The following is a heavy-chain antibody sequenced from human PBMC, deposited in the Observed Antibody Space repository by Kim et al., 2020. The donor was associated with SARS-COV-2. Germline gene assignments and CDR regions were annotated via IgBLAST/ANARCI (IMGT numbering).Heavy chain of an antibody. Sequence: SVKVSCKASGGTFSSYAISWVRQAPGQGLEWMGRIIPILGIANYAQKFQGRVTITADKSTSTAYMELSSLRSEDTAVYYCARVGYYYDSSGYTIDYWGQGTLVTVSS. CDR1: GGTFSSYA. V-gene: IGHV1-69*04. J-gene: IGHJ4*02. CDR2: IIPILGIA. CDR3: ARVGYYYDSSGYTIDY. D-gene: IGHD3-22*01.